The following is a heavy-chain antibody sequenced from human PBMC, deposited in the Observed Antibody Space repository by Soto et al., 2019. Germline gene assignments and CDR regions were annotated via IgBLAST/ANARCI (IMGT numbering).Heavy chain of an antibody. V-gene: IGHV4-59*12. CDR1: GASISRYY. Sequence: PSETLSLTCTVSGASISRYYWSWIRQSPGKGLEWIGYLYNTGSTIYNPSLKSRVTISVDASRNQFSLKMNSVTAADTAVYYCARYSVDRAPRLVYYGMDVWGQGTTVTVSS. J-gene: IGHJ6*02. CDR2: LYNTGST. CDR3: ARYSVDRAPRLVYYGMDV. D-gene: IGHD3-22*01.